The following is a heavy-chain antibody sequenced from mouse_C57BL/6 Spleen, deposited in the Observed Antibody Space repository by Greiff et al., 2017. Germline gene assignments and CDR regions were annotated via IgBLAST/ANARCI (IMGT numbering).Heavy chain of an antibody. CDR1: GFTFSGYG. D-gene: IGHD1-1*01. CDR3: ARPGYYYGSSYWYFDV. V-gene: IGHV5-17*01. Sequence: EVKLMESGGGLVKPGGSLKLSCAASGFTFSGYGMHWVRQAPEKGLEWVAYISSGSSTIYYADTVKGRFTISRDNAKNTLFLQMTSLRSEDTAMYYCARPGYYYGSSYWYFDVWGTGTTVTVSS. J-gene: IGHJ1*03. CDR2: ISSGSSTI.